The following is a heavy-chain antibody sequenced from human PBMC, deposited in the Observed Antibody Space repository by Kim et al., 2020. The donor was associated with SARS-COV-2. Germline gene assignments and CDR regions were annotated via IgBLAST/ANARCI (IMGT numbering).Heavy chain of an antibody. V-gene: IGHV3-21*03. CDR3: ARDVVGDDAGLLDY. Sequence: GGSLRLSCAASGFTFSSYSMNWVRQAPGKGLEWVSSISSSSSYIYYADSVKGRFTISRDNAKNSLYLQMNSLRAEDTAVYYCARDVVGDDAGLLDYWGQGTLVTVSS. CDR2: ISSSSSYI. J-gene: IGHJ4*02. D-gene: IGHD2-15*01. CDR1: GFTFSSYS.